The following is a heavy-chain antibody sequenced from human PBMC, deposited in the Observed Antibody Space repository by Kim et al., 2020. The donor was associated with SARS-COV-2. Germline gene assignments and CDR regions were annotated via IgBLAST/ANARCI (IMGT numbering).Heavy chain of an antibody. CDR1: GYTFTSYG. Sequence: ASVKVSCKASGYTFTSYGISWVRQAPGQGLEWMGWISAYNGNTNYAQKLQGRVTMTTDTSTSTAYMELRSLRSDDTAVYYCARHVDIVATTRPKIDYWGQGTLVTVSS. CDR3: ARHVDIVATTRPKIDY. V-gene: IGHV1-18*01. CDR2: ISAYNGNT. J-gene: IGHJ4*02. D-gene: IGHD5-12*01.